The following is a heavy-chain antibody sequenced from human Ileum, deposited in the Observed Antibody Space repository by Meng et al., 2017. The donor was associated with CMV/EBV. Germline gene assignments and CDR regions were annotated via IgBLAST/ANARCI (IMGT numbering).Heavy chain of an antibody. Sequence: SGFTVHNNAMSWVRQAPGKGLELVSFIYGGVTTSYADSVKGRFTISRDNSRNTLYLQMNSLRAEDTAVYYCASFKQQLAGGTYWYFDLWGRGTLVTSPQ. V-gene: IGHV3-66*02. D-gene: IGHD6-13*01. CDR1: GFTVHNNA. CDR3: ASFKQQLAGGTYWYFDL. J-gene: IGHJ2*01. CDR2: IYGGVTT.